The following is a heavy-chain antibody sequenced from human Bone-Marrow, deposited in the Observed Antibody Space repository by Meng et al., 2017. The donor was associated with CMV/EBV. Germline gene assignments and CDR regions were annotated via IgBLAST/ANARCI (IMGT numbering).Heavy chain of an antibody. J-gene: IGHJ4*02. Sequence: ASVKVSCKPSGYTFTSYGIDWVRQAPGQGLEWMGWMSAYNGKTNYAQKFQGRVTMTTDTSTSTAYMELSSLRSEDTAVYYCARGPYYYDSSGYLDYWGQGTLVTVSS. D-gene: IGHD3-22*01. V-gene: IGHV1-18*01. CDR3: ARGPYYYDSSGYLDY. CDR2: MSAYNGKT. CDR1: GYTFTSYG.